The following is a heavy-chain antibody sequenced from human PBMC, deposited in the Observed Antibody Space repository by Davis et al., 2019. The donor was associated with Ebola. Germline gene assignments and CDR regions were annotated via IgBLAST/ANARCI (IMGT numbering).Heavy chain of an antibody. CDR2: IDPSDSYT. CDR3: ARLSYCSGGNCYWYLDL. D-gene: IGHD2-15*01. CDR1: GYSFTSHW. J-gene: IGHJ2*01. Sequence: KVSCKGSGYSFTSHWISWVRQMPGKGLEWMGRIDPSDSYTNYNPSFQGHVTIPGDKSTSTAYLQWSSLKASDTAMYYCARLSYCSGGNCYWYLDLWGRGTPVTVSS. V-gene: IGHV5-10-1*01.